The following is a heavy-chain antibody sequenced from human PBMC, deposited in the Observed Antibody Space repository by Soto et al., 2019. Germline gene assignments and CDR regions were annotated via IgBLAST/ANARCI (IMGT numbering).Heavy chain of an antibody. CDR2: ISGSGGST. J-gene: IGHJ4*02. CDR1: GFTFSSYA. Sequence: EVQLLESGGGLVQPGGSLRLSCAASGFTFSSYAMSWVRQAPGKGLEWVSAISGSGGSTYYADSVKGRFTISRDNSKNTLYLQMNSLRAEDTAVYYCAKDLGRDGYNSYYFDYWGQGTLVTVSS. CDR3: AKDLGRDGYNSYYFDY. D-gene: IGHD5-12*01. V-gene: IGHV3-23*01.